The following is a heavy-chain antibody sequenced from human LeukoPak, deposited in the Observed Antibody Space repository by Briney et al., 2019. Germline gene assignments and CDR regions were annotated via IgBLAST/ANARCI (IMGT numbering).Heavy chain of an antibody. CDR3: ARTESPAFYGAAAGTGGY. CDR2: ISSSGSTI. J-gene: IGHJ4*02. Sequence: GGSLRLSCAASGFTFSSYEMNWVRQAPGKGLEWVSYISSSGSTIYYADSVKGRFTISRDNAKNSLYLQMNSLRAEDTAVYYCARTESPAFYGAAAGTGGYWGQGTLVTVSS. D-gene: IGHD6-13*01. CDR1: GFTFSSYE. V-gene: IGHV3-48*03.